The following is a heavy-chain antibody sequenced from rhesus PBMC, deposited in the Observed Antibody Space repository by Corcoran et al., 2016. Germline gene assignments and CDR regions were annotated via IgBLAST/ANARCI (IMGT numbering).Heavy chain of an antibody. CDR3: ARSIAAAGNGDY. Sequence: QVQLQESGPGLVKPSETLSLTCDVSGGSFSGYYWGWIRPPPGKGLEWIGYISGSSGSTDYNPSLKSRVTISTDTSKNQFSLKLSSVTAADTAVYYCARSIAAAGNGDYWGQGVLVTVSS. CDR1: GGSFSGYY. J-gene: IGHJ4*01. V-gene: IGHV4-165*01. CDR2: ISGSSGST. D-gene: IGHD6-25*01.